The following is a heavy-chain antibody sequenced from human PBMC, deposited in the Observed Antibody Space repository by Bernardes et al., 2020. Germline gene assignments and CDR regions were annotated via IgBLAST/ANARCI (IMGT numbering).Heavy chain of an antibody. Sequence: GGSLRLSCVASGFTFRKYAVSWVRQAPGKGLEWVSVFSDSGGRTYYADSVKGRFTIARDNSKNTLYLQMNSLKADDTAVYYCAKGGWLDSWGQGTLGSVSS. CDR1: GFTFRKYA. CDR2: FSDSGGRT. V-gene: IGHV3-23*01. CDR3: AKGGWLDS. D-gene: IGHD2-15*01. J-gene: IGHJ4*02.